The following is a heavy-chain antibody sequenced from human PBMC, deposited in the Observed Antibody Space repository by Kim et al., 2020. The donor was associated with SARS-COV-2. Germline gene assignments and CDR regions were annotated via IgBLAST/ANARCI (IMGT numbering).Heavy chain of an antibody. CDR1: GYTFTSYY. CDR3: ARDGGYYGSGRYKALCYYYYYGMDV. Sequence: ASVKVSCKASGYTFTSYYMHWVRQAPGQGLEWMGIINPSGGSTSYAQKFQGRVTMTRDTSTSTVYMELSSLRSEDTAVYYCARDGGYYGSGRYKALCYYYYYGMDVWGQGTTVTVSS. J-gene: IGHJ6*02. V-gene: IGHV1-46*01. D-gene: IGHD3-10*01. CDR2: INPSGGST.